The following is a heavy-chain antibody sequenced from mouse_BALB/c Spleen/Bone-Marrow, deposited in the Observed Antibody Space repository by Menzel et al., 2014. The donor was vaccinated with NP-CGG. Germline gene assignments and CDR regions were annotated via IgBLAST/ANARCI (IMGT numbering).Heavy chain of an antibody. CDR1: GFTFTDYY. D-gene: IGHD3-3*01. J-gene: IGHJ1*01. CDR3: ARDVGRLFFDV. V-gene: IGHV7-3*02. Sequence: DVMLVESGGGLVQPGGSLRLSCATSGFTFTDYYMNWVRQLPGMALEWLGFIRDKANGYTTDYSTSVKGRFTISRDNSQNILYPQMNTLRTEDSATYYCARDVGRLFFDVWGAGTTVTVSS. CDR2: IRDKANGYTT.